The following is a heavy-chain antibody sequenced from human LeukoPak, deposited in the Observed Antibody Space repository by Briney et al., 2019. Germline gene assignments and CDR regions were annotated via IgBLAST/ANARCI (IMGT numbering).Heavy chain of an antibody. CDR3: AGSTYDNWFDP. V-gene: IGHV4-39*05. Sequence: SGAPFPPFRGPCGFIINSECNRWGIRPPPGKGLEWIGSIYHSGSTYYNPSLKSRVTLSVETSKNQSSLKLSSVTAADTAVYYCAGSTYDNWFDPWGQGTLVTVSS. D-gene: IGHD2-8*01. CDR1: CGFIINSECN. J-gene: IGHJ5*02. CDR2: IYHSGST.